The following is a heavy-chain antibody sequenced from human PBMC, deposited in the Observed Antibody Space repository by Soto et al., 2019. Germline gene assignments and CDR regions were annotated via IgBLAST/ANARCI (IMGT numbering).Heavy chain of an antibody. D-gene: IGHD5-12*01. CDR1: GGTFSSYT. CDR2: IIPLLGIA. CDR3: AREGGYVDP. J-gene: IGHJ5*02. V-gene: IGHV1-69*08. Sequence: QVQLVQSGAEVKKPGSSVKVSCKASGGTFSSYTISWVRQAPGQGLEWMGRIIPLLGIANYAQKFQGRVTITADKATSTAYMELSSLRSEDTAVYYCAREGGYVDPWGQGTLVTVSS.